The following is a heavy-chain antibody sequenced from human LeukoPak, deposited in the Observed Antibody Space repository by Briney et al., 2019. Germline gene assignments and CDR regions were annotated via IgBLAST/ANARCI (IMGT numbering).Heavy chain of an antibody. V-gene: IGHV4-39*01. Sequence: SETLSLTCSVSGGSITNRFYYWGWIRQSPGKGLEWIGSLYYSGTTYHNPSLQSRVTISVDTSKNQFSLKVTSVAAADTAVYYCARHRNDDSWSGYYTGPAFDIWGQGTMVTVSS. D-gene: IGHD3-3*01. J-gene: IGHJ3*02. CDR1: GGSITNRFYY. CDR3: ARHRNDDSWSGYYTGPAFDI. CDR2: LYYSGTT.